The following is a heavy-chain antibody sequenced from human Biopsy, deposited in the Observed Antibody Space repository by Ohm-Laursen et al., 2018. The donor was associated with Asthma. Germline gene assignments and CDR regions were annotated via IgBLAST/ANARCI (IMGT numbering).Heavy chain of an antibody. CDR3: AKERYYDFWSGYPI. J-gene: IGHJ3*02. CDR2: MSFGGRQT. D-gene: IGHD3-3*01. Sequence: SLRLSCSASGFSFNSYGMHWVRQAPGKGLEWVAVMSFGGRQTYYADSVKGRFTISRDNSKNTLYLQMNSLRAEDTAVYYCAKERYYDFWSGYPIWGQGTMVTVSS. V-gene: IGHV3-30*18. CDR1: GFSFNSYG.